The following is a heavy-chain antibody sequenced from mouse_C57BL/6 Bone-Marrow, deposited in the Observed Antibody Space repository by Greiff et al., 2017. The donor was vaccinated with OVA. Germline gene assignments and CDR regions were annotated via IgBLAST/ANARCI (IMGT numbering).Heavy chain of an antibody. Sequence: QVQLKESGAELARPGASVKLSCKASGYTFTSYGISWVKQRTGQGLEWIGEIYPRSGNTYYNEKFKGKATLTADKSSSTAYMQLSSLTSEDSAVYYCARPPYGYPFAYWGQGTLVTVSA. CDR2: IYPRSGNT. V-gene: IGHV1-81*01. D-gene: IGHD2-2*01. J-gene: IGHJ3*01. CDR3: ARPPYGYPFAY. CDR1: GYTFTSYG.